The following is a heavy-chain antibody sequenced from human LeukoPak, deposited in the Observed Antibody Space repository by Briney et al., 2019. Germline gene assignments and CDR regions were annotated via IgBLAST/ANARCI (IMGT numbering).Heavy chain of an antibody. CDR2: ISGSSTYT. Sequence: GGSLRLSCAASGFSFSDYYMSWIRHSPGKGLEWVSYISGSSTYTNCADSVQGRFTISRDNAKTSLYLQMNSLRAEDTAVYYCARDYYGREGYFDYWGQGALVTVSS. CDR1: GFSFSDYY. D-gene: IGHD3-10*02. V-gene: IGHV3-11*05. J-gene: IGHJ4*02. CDR3: ARDYYGREGYFDY.